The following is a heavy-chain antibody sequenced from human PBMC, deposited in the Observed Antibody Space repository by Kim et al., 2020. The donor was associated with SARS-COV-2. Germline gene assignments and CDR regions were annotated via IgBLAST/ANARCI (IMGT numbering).Heavy chain of an antibody. CDR2: INPSGGST. Sequence: ASVKVSCKASGYTFTSYYMHWVRQAPGQGLEWMGIINPSGGSTSYAQKFQGRVTMTRDTSTSTVYMELSSLRSEDTAVYYCARAYYYDSSGGPGYDYWGQGTLVTVSS. D-gene: IGHD3-22*01. CDR1: GYTFTSYY. J-gene: IGHJ4*02. CDR3: ARAYYYDSSGGPGYDY. V-gene: IGHV1-46*01.